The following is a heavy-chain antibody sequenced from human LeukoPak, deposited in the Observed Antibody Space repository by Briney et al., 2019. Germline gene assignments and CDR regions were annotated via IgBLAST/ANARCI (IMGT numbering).Heavy chain of an antibody. J-gene: IGHJ4*02. V-gene: IGHV3-7*03. Sequence: PGGSLRLSCAASGFTFSSYWMSWVRQAPGKGLEWVANIKQDGSEKYYVDSVKGRFTISRDNAKNSLYLQMNSLRAEDTAVYYCARVPTGFGEPLLDYWGQGTLVTVSS. D-gene: IGHD3-10*01. CDR2: IKQDGSEK. CDR1: GFTFSSYW. CDR3: ARVPTGFGEPLLDY.